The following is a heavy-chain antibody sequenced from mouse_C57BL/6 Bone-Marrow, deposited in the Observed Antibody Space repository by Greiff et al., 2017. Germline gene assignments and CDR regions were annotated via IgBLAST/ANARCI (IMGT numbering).Heavy chain of an antibody. CDR2: ISDGGSYT. D-gene: IGHD2-5*01. CDR1: GFTFSSYA. Sequence: EVKLVESGGGLVKPGGSLKLSCAASGFTFSSYAMSWVRQTPEKRLAWVATISDGGSYTYYPDNVKGRFTISRDNAKNNLYLQMSHLKSEDTAMYYCAREIVTRYFDVWGTGTTVTVSS. CDR3: AREIVTRYFDV. J-gene: IGHJ1*03. V-gene: IGHV5-4*01.